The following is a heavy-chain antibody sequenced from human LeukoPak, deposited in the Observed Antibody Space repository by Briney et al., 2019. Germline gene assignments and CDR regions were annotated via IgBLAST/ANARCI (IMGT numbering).Heavy chain of an antibody. V-gene: IGHV1-18*01. D-gene: IGHD6-19*01. Sequence: ASVKVSCKASGYTFTSYGISWVRQAPGQGLEWMGWISAYNGNTNYAQKLQGRVTMTEDTSTDTAYMELSSLRSEDTAVYYCATTRKGDSGWPGGYCFDYWGQGTLVTVTS. CDR2: ISAYNGNT. J-gene: IGHJ4*02. CDR3: ATTRKGDSGWPGGYCFDY. CDR1: GYTFTSYG.